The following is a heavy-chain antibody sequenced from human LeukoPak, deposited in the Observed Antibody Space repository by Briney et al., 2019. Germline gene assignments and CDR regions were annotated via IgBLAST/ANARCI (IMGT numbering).Heavy chain of an antibody. V-gene: IGHV3-23*01. Sequence: ETLSLTCAVYGGSFSGYYWSWVRQAPGKGLEWVSAISGSGGSTYYADSVKGRFTISRDNSKNTLYLQMNSLRAEDTAVYFCVRVQLLADDTFDLWGQGTMVTVSS. CDR1: GGSFSGYY. CDR3: VRVQLLADDTFDL. D-gene: IGHD6-19*01. CDR2: ISGSGGST. J-gene: IGHJ3*01.